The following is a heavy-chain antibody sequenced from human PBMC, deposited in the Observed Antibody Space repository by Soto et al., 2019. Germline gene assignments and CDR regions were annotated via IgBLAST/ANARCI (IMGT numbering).Heavy chain of an antibody. CDR1: GFTFSSYA. Sequence: EVQLLESGGGLVQPGGSLRLSCAASGFTFSSYAMSWVRQAPGKGLEWVSAISGSGGSTYYADSVKGRFTISRDNSKDTLYLQMNSLRAEDTAVYYCATLNCACHDAFDICGQGSMGTVSS. D-gene: IGHD1-1*01. J-gene: IGHJ3*02. V-gene: IGHV3-23*01. CDR2: ISGSGGST. CDR3: ATLNCACHDAFDI.